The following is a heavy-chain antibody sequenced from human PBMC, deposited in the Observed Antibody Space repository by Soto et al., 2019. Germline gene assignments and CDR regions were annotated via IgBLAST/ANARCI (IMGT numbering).Heavy chain of an antibody. CDR3: ARDGVSGNYYDSSDYLDH. D-gene: IGHD3-22*01. J-gene: IGHJ4*02. Sequence: ASVQVSCKASGYTFTRYYMHWVGQAPGQGLEWMGIINSSGGSTSFAQKFWGRVIMTRDTSTRTVYMALSGLRSEDTAVFFFARDGVSGNYYDSSDYLDHWGQGTLVTVSS. V-gene: IGHV1-46*01. CDR1: GYTFTRYY. CDR2: INSSGGST.